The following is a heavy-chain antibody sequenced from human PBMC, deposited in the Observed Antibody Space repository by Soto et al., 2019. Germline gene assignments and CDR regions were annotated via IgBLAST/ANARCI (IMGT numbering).Heavy chain of an antibody. J-gene: IGHJ4*02. CDR3: ARVEMATTNFDY. V-gene: IGHV1-3*01. Sequence: ASVKVSCKASGYTFTNYAMHWVRQAPGQRLEWMGWINAGNGNTKYSQKFQGRVTITRDTSASTAYMELSSLRSEDTAVYYCARVEMATTNFDYWGQGTLVTVSS. CDR2: INAGNGNT. D-gene: IGHD5-12*01. CDR1: GYTFTNYA.